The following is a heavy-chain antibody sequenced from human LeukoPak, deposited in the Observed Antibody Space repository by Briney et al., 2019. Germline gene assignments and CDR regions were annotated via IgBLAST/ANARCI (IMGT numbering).Heavy chain of an antibody. V-gene: IGHV3-48*04. CDR1: GFTFSSYT. Sequence: GGSLRLSCAASGFTFSSYTMNWVRQAPGKGLEWVSYISSSGNSIYYADSVKGRFTVSRDNANKSLYLHMNSLRAEDTAVYYCARGTGLDYWGQGTLVTVSS. CDR2: ISSSGNSI. CDR3: ARGTGLDY. J-gene: IGHJ4*02. D-gene: IGHD1-14*01.